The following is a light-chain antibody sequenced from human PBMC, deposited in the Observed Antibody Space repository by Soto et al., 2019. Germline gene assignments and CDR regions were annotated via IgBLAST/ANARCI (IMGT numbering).Light chain of an antibody. CDR1: QSISSW. V-gene: IGKV1-5*01. CDR2: FAS. Sequence: DIEITQSPSTLSASLGERVTITFRASQSISSWLALYQQKPGKAPNSLIYFASSLENGVPSRFSGSGSGTDLTLTITTLPPEDYPTYSCKHPASHPITLPQGTRLEI. J-gene: IGKJ5*01. CDR3: KHPASHPIT.